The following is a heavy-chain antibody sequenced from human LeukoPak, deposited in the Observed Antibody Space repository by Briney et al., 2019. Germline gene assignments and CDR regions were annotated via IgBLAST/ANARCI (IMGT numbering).Heavy chain of an antibody. D-gene: IGHD3-16*02. CDR1: GGSFSGYY. CDR2: INHSGST. J-gene: IGHJ6*02. CDR3: ARGRYVWGSYRYNYYYYGMDV. Sequence: KPSETLSLTCAVYGGSFSGYYWSWIRQPPGKGLEWIGEINHSGSTNYNPSLKSRVTISVDTSKNQFSLKLSSVTAADTAVYYCARGRYVWGSYRYNYYYYGMDVWGQGTTVTVSS. V-gene: IGHV4-34*01.